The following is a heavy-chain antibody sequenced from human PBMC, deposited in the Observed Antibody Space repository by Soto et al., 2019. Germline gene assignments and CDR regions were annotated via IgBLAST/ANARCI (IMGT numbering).Heavy chain of an antibody. V-gene: IGHV1-69*01. CDR1: GGTFSSYA. J-gene: IGHJ4*02. Sequence: QVQLVQSGAEVKKPGSSVKVSCKASGGTFSSYAISWVRQAPGQGLEWMGGIIPIFGTANYAQKFQGRVTITADESTSTAYMELSRLRSEDTGVYYCAGVLPAEAGSSGWEFFDYWGQGTLVTVSS. D-gene: IGHD6-19*01. CDR2: IIPIFGTA. CDR3: AGVLPAEAGSSGWEFFDY.